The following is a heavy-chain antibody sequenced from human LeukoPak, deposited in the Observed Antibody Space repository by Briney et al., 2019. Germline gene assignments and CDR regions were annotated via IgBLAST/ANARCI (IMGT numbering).Heavy chain of an antibody. Sequence: GGSLRLSCAASGFTFSDYWVHWVRQAPWKGLVWVSRIKGDGTIKHYADSVKGRFTISRDNAKNTLHLQMNSLRAEDTAVYYCVRDLGRCTGGVCSLWGQGTLVTVSS. D-gene: IGHD2-8*02. CDR2: IKGDGTIK. J-gene: IGHJ4*02. V-gene: IGHV3-74*01. CDR1: GFTFSDYW. CDR3: VRDLGRCTGGVCSL.